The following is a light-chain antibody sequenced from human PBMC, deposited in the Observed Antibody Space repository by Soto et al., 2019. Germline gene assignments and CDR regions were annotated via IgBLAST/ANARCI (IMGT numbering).Light chain of an antibody. Sequence: QSVLTQPPSVSGAPGQRVTISCTGSSSNIGAGYDVHWYQQLPGTAPQLLIYGDNNRPSGVPDRFSGSKSGTSASLAITGLRAEDEADYYCQSYDSSLSGREVFGGGTQLTVL. CDR1: SSNIGAGYD. V-gene: IGLV1-40*01. CDR2: GDN. J-gene: IGLJ2*01. CDR3: QSYDSSLSGREV.